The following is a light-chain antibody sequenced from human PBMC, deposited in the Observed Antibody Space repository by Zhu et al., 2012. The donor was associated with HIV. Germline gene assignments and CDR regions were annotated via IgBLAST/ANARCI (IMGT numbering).Light chain of an antibody. V-gene: IGKV3-20*01. CDR3: HQYGSSPLT. CDR1: ESVSSSF. Sequence: IVLTQSPGTLSLSPGESATLSCRASESVSSSFLAWYQQKPGQAPRLLIYGTSTRAIGIPDRFSGSGSGTDFSLTITSLEPEDFAVYYCHQYGSSPLTFGGGTKVDIK. CDR2: GTS. J-gene: IGKJ4*01.